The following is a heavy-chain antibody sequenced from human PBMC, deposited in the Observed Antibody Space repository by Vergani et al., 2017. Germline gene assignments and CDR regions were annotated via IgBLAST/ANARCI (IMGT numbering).Heavy chain of an antibody. Sequence: QVQLQESGPGLVKPSETLSLTCTVSGVSISSYYWSWIRQPPGKGLEWIGYIYYSGSTNYNPSLKSRVTISVDTSKNQFSLKLSSVTAADTAVYYCASATGTRGGDYWGQGTLVTVSS. CDR3: ASATGTRGGDY. J-gene: IGHJ4*02. CDR1: GVSISSYY. V-gene: IGHV4-59*01. CDR2: IYYSGST. D-gene: IGHD1-1*01.